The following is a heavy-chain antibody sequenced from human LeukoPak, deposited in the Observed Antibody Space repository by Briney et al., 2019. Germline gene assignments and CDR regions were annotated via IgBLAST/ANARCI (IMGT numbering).Heavy chain of an antibody. D-gene: IGHD3-10*01. Sequence: GGSLRLSCAASGFTFSSYSMNWVRQAPGKGLEWVSSISSSSSYIYYADSVKGRFTISRDNAKNSLYLQMNSLKAEDTAVYYCAREPQAMVRGTYDYWGQGTLVTVSS. V-gene: IGHV3-21*01. J-gene: IGHJ4*02. CDR1: GFTFSSYS. CDR3: AREPQAMVRGTYDY. CDR2: ISSSSSYI.